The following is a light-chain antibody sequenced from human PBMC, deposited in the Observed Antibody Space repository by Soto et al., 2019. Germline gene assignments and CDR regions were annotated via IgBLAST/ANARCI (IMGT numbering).Light chain of an antibody. CDR1: SSDVGGYNY. CDR2: EVS. CDR3: SSYAGSNNYVV. Sequence: QSALTQPPSASGSPGQSVTISCTGTSSDVGGYNYVSWYQQHPGKAPKLMIYEVSKRPSGVPDRFSGSKPGNTASLTVSGLQAEDEAEYYCSSYAGSNNYVVFGGGTKVTVL. V-gene: IGLV2-8*01. J-gene: IGLJ2*01.